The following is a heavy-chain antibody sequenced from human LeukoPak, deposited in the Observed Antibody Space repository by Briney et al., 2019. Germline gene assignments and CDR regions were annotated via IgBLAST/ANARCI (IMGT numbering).Heavy chain of an antibody. D-gene: IGHD3-9*01. J-gene: IGHJ3*02. Sequence: PSETLSLTCTGSGGSISSYYWSWIRQPPGKGLEWIGYIYYSGSTNYNPSLKSRVTISVDTSKNQFSLKLSSVTAADTAVYYCARGGNYDILTGSLGAFDIWGQGTMVTVSS. CDR1: GGSISSYY. V-gene: IGHV4-59*01. CDR3: ARGGNYDILTGSLGAFDI. CDR2: IYYSGST.